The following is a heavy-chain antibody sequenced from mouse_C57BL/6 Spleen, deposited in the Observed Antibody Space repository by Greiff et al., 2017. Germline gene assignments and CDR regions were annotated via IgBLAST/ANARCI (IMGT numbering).Heavy chain of an antibody. CDR3: ARNGNGNPHAMDY. CDR1: GYTFTSYW. D-gene: IGHD2-1*01. V-gene: IGHV1-50*01. J-gene: IGHJ4*01. Sequence: QVQLQQPGAELVKPGASVKLSCKASGYTFTSYWMQWVKQRPGQGLEWIGEIDPSDSYTNYNQKFKGKATLTVDTSSSTAYMQLSSLTSEDSAVYYCARNGNGNPHAMDYWGQGTSVTVSS. CDR2: IDPSDSYT.